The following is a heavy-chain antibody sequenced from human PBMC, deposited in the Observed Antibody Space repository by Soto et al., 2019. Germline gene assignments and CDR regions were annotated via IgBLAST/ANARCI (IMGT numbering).Heavy chain of an antibody. V-gene: IGHV4-59*05. Sequence: SETLSLTCTVSGGSISSYYWSWIRQPPGRGLEWIGSIYYSGSTYYNPSLKSRVTISIDTSKNQFSLKLSSVTAADTAVYYCARPQGSGDYYFDYWGQGTLVTVSS. D-gene: IGHD4-17*01. J-gene: IGHJ4*02. CDR1: GGSISSYY. CDR2: IYYSGST. CDR3: ARPQGSGDYYFDY.